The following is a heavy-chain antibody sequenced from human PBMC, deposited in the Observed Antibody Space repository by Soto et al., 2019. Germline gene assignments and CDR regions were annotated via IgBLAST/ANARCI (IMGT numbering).Heavy chain of an antibody. CDR3: TRAQTRECHGGTYYDANRFYP. D-gene: IGHD1-26*01. V-gene: IGHV3-73*01. CDR1: GDTLHGSP. J-gene: IGHJ5*02. Sequence: GGSLRLCCAASGDTLHGSPIPWVRQSFEKGLEWVARMRSKANSFATTYAASVKGRFTISRDESKNTAYLQMDSLKTEDTAVYYCTRAQTRECHGGTYYDANRFYPWREGT. CDR2: MRSKANSFAT.